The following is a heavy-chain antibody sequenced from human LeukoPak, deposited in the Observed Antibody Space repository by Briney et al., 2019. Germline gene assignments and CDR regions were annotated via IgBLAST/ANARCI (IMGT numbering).Heavy chain of an antibody. V-gene: IGHV4-61*01. Sequence: SETLSLTCTVSGGSISSGSYYWSWIRQPPGKGLEWIGYIYYSGSTNYNPSLKSRVTISVDTSKDQFSLKLSSVTAADTAVYYCARENDRYGRIDYWGQGTLVTVSS. J-gene: IGHJ4*02. CDR1: GGSISSGSYY. CDR2: IYYSGST. D-gene: IGHD5-18*01. CDR3: ARENDRYGRIDY.